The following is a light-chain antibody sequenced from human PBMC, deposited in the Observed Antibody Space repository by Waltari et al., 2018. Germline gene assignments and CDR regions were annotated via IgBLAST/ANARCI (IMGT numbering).Light chain of an antibody. CDR3: ASWHDSLSGPV. CDR2: TKN. CDR1: SYDIEGNF. Sequence: QSLLTPPPSASGTPGHRVTISCSGSSYDIEGNFVYWYQQLPGTAPRLLIYTKNQRPSGVPDQFSASKSGTSASLAISGLRSEDEADYYCASWHDSLSGPVFGTGTRVTVL. J-gene: IGLJ1*01. V-gene: IGLV1-47*01.